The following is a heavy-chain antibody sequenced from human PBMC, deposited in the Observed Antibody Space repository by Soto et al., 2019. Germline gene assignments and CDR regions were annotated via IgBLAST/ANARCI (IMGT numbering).Heavy chain of an antibody. CDR2: IIPIFGTV. D-gene: IGHD1-1*01. Sequence: QVQLVQSGAEVKKPGSSVKVSCKASGDTFSSYAINWVRQAPGQGLEWMGGIIPIFGTVHYVQKFQGRVTTTADESTSTASMELSSLRSEDTAVHFCARLVLLEPPDYNYYGMDVWGQGTTVTVSS. CDR3: ARLVLLEPPDYNYYGMDV. V-gene: IGHV1-69*01. CDR1: GDTFSSYA. J-gene: IGHJ6*02.